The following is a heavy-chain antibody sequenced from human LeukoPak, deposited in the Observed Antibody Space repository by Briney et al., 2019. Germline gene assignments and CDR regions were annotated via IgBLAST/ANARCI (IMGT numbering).Heavy chain of an antibody. CDR1: GFTFSSYA. V-gene: IGHV3-23*01. J-gene: IGHJ4*02. CDR2: ISGSGGST. CDR3: AKVGYSYGYSSLIDY. Sequence: GGSLRLSCAASGFTFSSYAMSWDRQAPGKGLEWVSAISGSGGSTYYADSVKGRFTISRDNSKNTLYLQMNSLRAEDTAVYYCAKVGYSYGYSSLIDYWGQGTLVTVSS. D-gene: IGHD5-18*01.